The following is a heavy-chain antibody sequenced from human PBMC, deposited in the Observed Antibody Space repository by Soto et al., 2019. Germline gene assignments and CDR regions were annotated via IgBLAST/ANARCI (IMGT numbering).Heavy chain of an antibody. D-gene: IGHD2-21*02. J-gene: IGHJ4*02. CDR1: GGSISSYY. V-gene: IGHV4-59*01. Sequence: SETLSLTYTVSGGSISSYYWSWIRQPPGKGLEWIGYIYYSGSTNYNPSLKSRVTISVDTSKNQFSLKLSSVTAADTAVYYCARLVTSRNYALDYWGQGTLVTVSS. CDR3: ARLVTSRNYALDY. CDR2: IYYSGST.